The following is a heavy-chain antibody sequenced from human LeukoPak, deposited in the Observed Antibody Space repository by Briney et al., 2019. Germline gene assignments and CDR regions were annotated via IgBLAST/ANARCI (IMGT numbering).Heavy chain of an antibody. CDR2: IYSGGST. J-gene: IGHJ6*02. CDR1: GFTFSSYA. V-gene: IGHV3-66*01. CDR3: ARVRDGSYYYGMDV. Sequence: GRSLRLSCAASGFTFSSYAMHWVRQAPGKGLEWVSVIYSGGSTYYADSVKGRFSISRDNSKNTLYLQMNSLRAEDTAVYFCARVRDGSYYYGMDVWGQGTTVTVSS.